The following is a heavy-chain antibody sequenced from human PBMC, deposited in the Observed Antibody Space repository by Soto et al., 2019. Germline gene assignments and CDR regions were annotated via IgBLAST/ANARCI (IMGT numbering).Heavy chain of an antibody. CDR2: ISGSGDTT. J-gene: IGHJ6*02. CDR1: GFSFSNYA. Sequence: PGGSLRLSCAASGFSFSNYAMNWVRRAPGRGLEWVSTISGSGDTTYLADSVKGRFTLSRDNSKNTLDLQMNGLTVEDTAVYYCPTDHSSRSAGYTHSHFNYGLVVWYPGTSVAASS. V-gene: IGHV3-23*01. CDR3: PTDHSSRSAGYTHSHFNYGLVV. D-gene: IGHD3-10*01.